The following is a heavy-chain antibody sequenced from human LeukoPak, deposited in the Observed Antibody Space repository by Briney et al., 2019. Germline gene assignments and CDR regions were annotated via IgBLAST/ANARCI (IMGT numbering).Heavy chain of an antibody. CDR2: IYYSGST. CDR3: ARRPQPLDI. J-gene: IGHJ3*02. V-gene: IGHV4-39*01. CDR1: GGSIRSTAYY. D-gene: IGHD6-13*01. Sequence: PSETLSLTCTVSGGSIRSTAYYWGWIRQPPGKGLEWIGTIYYSGSTNYNPSLKSRVTISLDMSKNQFSLKLNSVTAADTAMYYCARRPQPLDIWGHGTMVTVSS.